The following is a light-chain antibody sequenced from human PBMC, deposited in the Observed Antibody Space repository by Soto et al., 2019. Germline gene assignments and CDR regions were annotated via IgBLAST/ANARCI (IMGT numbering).Light chain of an antibody. CDR2: AAS. V-gene: IGKV1-39*01. CDR3: QQSYRNPRT. CDR1: QSISNF. Sequence: DIQMTQSPSFLSASAGDRVTIFCRASQSISNFLHWYQQKPGKAPKLLIYAASKLESGVPSRFGGSGSGTDFTRTISSVQPEDFATYYCQQSYRNPRTFGLGTRVEIK. J-gene: IGKJ1*01.